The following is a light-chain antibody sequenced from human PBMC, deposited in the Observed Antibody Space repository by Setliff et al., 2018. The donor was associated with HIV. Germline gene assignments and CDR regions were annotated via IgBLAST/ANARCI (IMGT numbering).Light chain of an antibody. CDR1: STDIGGYNF. CDR2: GVN. V-gene: IGLV2-14*01. Sequence: QSALTQPASVSGSPGQSITISCTGTSTDIGGYNFVSWYQQHPGKAPKVMIYGVNNRPSGVSYRFSGFKSGNTASLTISGLQAEDEADYYCSSYRSSSTPYVFGTGTKVTVL. J-gene: IGLJ1*01. CDR3: SSYRSSSTPYV.